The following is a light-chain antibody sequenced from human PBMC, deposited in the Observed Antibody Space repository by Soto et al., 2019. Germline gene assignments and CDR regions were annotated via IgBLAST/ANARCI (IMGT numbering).Light chain of an antibody. V-gene: IGKV1-8*01. CDR3: QQYYSYPRT. CDR1: QGISSY. Sequence: AIRMTQSPSSFSASTGDRVTITVRASQGISSYLAWYQQKPGKAPKLPIYAASTLQSGVPSRFSGSGSGTDFTLTISCLQSEDFATYYCQQYYSYPRTFGQGTKVDI. CDR2: AAS. J-gene: IGKJ1*01.